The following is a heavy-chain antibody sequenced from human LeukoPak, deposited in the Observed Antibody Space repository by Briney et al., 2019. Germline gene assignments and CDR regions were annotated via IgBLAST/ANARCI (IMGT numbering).Heavy chain of an antibody. CDR2: ISGSGGST. V-gene: IGHV3-23*01. CDR3: AKDAYYDSTGSEFDP. J-gene: IGHJ5*02. Sequence: GGSLRLSCAASGFTFSSIWMSWVRQAPGKGLEWVSAISGSGGSTYYADSVKGRFTISRDNSKNTLYLQMNSLRAEDTAVYYCAKDAYYDSTGSEFDPWGQGTLVTVSS. D-gene: IGHD3-22*01. CDR1: GFTFSSIW.